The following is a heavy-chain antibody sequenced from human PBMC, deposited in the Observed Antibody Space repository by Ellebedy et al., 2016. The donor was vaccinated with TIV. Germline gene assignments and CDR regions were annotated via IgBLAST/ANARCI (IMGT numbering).Heavy chain of an antibody. D-gene: IGHD3-22*01. V-gene: IGHV3-30*03. CDR1: GFTFSSYG. CDR3: ARDRIEPSSGQNWFDP. Sequence: PGGSLRLSCAASGFTFSSYGMHWVRQAPGKGLEWVAVISYDGSNKYYADSVKGRFTISRDNSKNTLYLQMNSLRAEDTAVYYCARDRIEPSSGQNWFDPWGQGTLVTVSS. CDR2: ISYDGSNK. J-gene: IGHJ5*02.